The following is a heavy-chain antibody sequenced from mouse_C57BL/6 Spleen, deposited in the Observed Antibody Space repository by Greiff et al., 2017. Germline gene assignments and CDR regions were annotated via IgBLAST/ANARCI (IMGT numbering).Heavy chain of an antibody. J-gene: IGHJ4*01. CDR3: ARPVTDYAMDY. CDR2: IYPRSGNT. D-gene: IGHD2-5*01. Sequence: QVQLKESGAELARPGASVKLSCKASGYTFTSYGISWVKQRTGQGLEWIGEIYPRSGNTYYNEKFKGKATLTADKSSSTAYMELRSLTSEALAVYFCARPVTDYAMDYWGQGTSVTVST. V-gene: IGHV1-81*01. CDR1: GYTFTSYG.